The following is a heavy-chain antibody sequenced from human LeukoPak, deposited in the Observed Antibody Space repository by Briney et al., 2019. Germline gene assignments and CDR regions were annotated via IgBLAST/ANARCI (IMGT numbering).Heavy chain of an antibody. D-gene: IGHD3-9*01. CDR2: IHYSGST. CDR1: GGSISSYY. J-gene: IGHJ6*03. CDR3: ARKIRYFDRFYYMDV. V-gene: IGHV4-59*08. Sequence: SETLSLSCTVSGGSISSYYWSWIRQPPGKGLVWIGYIHYSGSTNYNPSLKSRVTISVDTSKNQFSLKLSSVTAADTAVYYCARKIRYFDRFYYMDVWGKGTTVTISS.